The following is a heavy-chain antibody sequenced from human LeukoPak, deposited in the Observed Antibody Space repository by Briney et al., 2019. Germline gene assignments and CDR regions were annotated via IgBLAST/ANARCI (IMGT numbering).Heavy chain of an antibody. CDR2: IAYDSSTT. Sequence: GGSLRLSCSASGFIFTNFGIQWVRQTPGKGLEWVAYIAYDSSTTYFRASVKGRFTISRDTSKNTVYLQMNSLRLEDTAVYFCAKDVRGDGHRYFDSWGQGTLVSVSS. V-gene: IGHV3-30*02. CDR1: GFIFTNFG. D-gene: IGHD5-24*01. J-gene: IGHJ4*02. CDR3: AKDVRGDGHRYFDS.